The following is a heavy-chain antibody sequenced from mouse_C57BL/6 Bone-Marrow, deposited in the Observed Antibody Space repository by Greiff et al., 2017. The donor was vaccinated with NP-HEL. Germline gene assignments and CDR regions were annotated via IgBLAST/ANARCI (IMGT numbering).Heavy chain of an antibody. CDR1: GFTFSSYA. J-gene: IGHJ1*03. D-gene: IGHD2-12*01. CDR2: ISDGGSYT. V-gene: IGHV5-4*01. Sequence: EVKLVESGGGLVKPGGSLKLSCAASGFTFSSYAMSWVRQTPEKRLEWVATISDGGSYTYYPDNVKGRFTISRDHAKNNPYRQMSHLKSEDTAMYYCARDEDYSHWYFDVWGTGTTVTVSS. CDR3: ARDEDYSHWYFDV.